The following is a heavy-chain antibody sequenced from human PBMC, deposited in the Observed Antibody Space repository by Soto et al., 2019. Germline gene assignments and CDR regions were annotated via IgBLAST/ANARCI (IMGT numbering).Heavy chain of an antibody. J-gene: IGHJ4*02. D-gene: IGHD3-10*01. CDR1: GCNIRNYY. CDR2: IYNSGTT. V-gene: IGHV4-59*13. Sequence: PSETQSLTSTVSGCNIRNYYCSWIRQTPGKGLEYIGFIYNSGTTNYHPSLKSRVTISIDTSKSQFYLKLTSVTAADTAIYYCATRFYSSGVLFDYWGPGTQVTVSS. CDR3: ATRFYSSGVLFDY.